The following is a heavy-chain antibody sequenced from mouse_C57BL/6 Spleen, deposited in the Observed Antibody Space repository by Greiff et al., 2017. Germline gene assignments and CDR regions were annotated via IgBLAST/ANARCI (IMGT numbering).Heavy chain of an antibody. J-gene: IGHJ3*01. CDR3: ARDSSGTGFAY. V-gene: IGHV8-12*01. D-gene: IGHD3-2*01. Sequence: QVTLKESGPGILQSSQTLSLSCSFSGFSLSTSGMGVSWIRQPSGKGLEWLAHIYWDDDKRYNPALKRRLTISKDTSKNQIFLKITSVDTADTATYYCARDSSGTGFAYWGQGTLVTVSA. CDR2: IYWDDDK. CDR1: GFSLSTSGMG.